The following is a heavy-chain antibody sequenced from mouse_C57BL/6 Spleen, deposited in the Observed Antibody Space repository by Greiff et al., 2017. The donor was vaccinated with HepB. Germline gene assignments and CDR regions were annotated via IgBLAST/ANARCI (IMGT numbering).Heavy chain of an antibody. J-gene: IGHJ3*01. Sequence: QVQLQQSGPELVKPGASVKISCKASGYAFSSSWMNWVKQRPGKGLEWIGRIYPGDGDTNYNGKFKGKATLTADKSSSTAYMQLSSLTSEDSAVYFCARNGYGYDAAWFAYWGQGTLVTVSA. CDR2: IYPGDGDT. CDR1: GYAFSSSW. CDR3: ARNGYGYDAAWFAY. V-gene: IGHV1-82*01. D-gene: IGHD2-2*01.